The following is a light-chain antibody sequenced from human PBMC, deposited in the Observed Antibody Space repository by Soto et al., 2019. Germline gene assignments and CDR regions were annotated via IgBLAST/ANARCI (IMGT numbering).Light chain of an antibody. Sequence: SVMTHSPLSLRVTPGEPASIACSASQSLLNSNGYNYLDWYLQKPGQSPQLLIYLGSNRASGVHDRFSGSRPRKDFTLKIRRVAAPDAGLSHCMKDLTANPTFGQR. V-gene: IGKV2-28*01. CDR2: LGS. J-gene: IGKJ1*01. CDR3: MKDLTANPT. CDR1: QSLLNSNGYNY.